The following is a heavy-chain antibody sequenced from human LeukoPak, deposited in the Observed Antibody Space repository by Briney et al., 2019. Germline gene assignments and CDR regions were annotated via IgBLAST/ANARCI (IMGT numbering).Heavy chain of an antibody. CDR3: AKDRTKYYYGSGSPFDC. V-gene: IGHV3-30*02. Sequence: GGSLRLSCAASGFTFSSYGMHWVRQAPGKGLEWVTFIRYDGSNKYYADSVKGRFTISRDNSKSTLYLQMNSLRAEDTAVYYCAKDRTKYYYGSGSPFDCWGQGTLVTVSS. CDR1: GFTFSSYG. D-gene: IGHD3-10*01. J-gene: IGHJ4*02. CDR2: IRYDGSNK.